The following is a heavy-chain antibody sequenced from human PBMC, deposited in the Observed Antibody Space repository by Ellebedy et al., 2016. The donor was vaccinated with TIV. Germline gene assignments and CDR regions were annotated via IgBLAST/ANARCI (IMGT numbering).Heavy chain of an antibody. D-gene: IGHD3-22*01. V-gene: IGHV6-1*01. CDR1: GDSVSSNTVG. CDR3: ARGRYYSFDI. Sequence: SQTLSLTXAISGDSVSSNTVGWHWIRQSPSRGLEWLGRTNYRSKWNNDYAVSVRSRTTINPDTSKNQSSLQLNSVTPEDTAVYYCARGRYYSFDIWGQGTMVTVSS. CDR2: TNYRSKWNN. J-gene: IGHJ3*02.